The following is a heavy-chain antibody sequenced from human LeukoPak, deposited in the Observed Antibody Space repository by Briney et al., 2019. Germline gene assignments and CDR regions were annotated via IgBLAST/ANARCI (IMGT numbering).Heavy chain of an antibody. CDR1: GGSISSGGYY. J-gene: IGHJ5*02. Sequence: SETLSLTCTVSGGSISSGGYYWSRIRQHPGKGLEWIGYIYYSGSTYYNPSLKSRVTISVDTSKNQFSLKLSSVTAADTAVYYCAVYCSSTSCPNWFDPWGQGTLVTVSS. CDR2: IYYSGST. CDR3: AVYCSSTSCPNWFDP. D-gene: IGHD2-2*01. V-gene: IGHV4-31*03.